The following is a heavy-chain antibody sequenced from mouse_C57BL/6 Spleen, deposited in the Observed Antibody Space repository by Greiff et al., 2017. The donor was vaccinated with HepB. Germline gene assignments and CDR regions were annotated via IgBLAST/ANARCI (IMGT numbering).Heavy chain of an antibody. Sequence: EVQLVESGGGLVQPKGSLKLSCAASGFTFNTYAMHWVRQAPGKGLEWVARIRSKSSNYETYYADSVKDRFTISRDDSQSMLYLQMNNLKTEDTAMYYCVREEERLLLFAYWGQGTLVTVSA. D-gene: IGHD1-1*01. CDR2: IRSKSSNYET. V-gene: IGHV10-3*01. CDR3: VREEERLLLFAY. J-gene: IGHJ3*01. CDR1: GFTFNTYA.